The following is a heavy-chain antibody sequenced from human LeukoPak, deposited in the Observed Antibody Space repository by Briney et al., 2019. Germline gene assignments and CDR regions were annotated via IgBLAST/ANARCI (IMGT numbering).Heavy chain of an antibody. V-gene: IGHV4-38-2*01. Sequence: PSETLSLTCAVSGYSISSGYYWGWIRQPPGKGLEWIGSSYHSGSTYYNPSLKSRVTISVDTSKNQFSLKLSSVTAADTAVYYCARVVSAYSSSQGYYFDYWGQGTLVTVSS. D-gene: IGHD6-13*01. CDR1: GYSISSGYY. CDR3: ARVVSAYSSSQGYYFDY. CDR2: SYHSGST. J-gene: IGHJ4*02.